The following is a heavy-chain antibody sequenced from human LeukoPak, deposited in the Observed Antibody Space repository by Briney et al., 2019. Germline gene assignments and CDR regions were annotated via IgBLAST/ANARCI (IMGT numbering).Heavy chain of an antibody. CDR2: INHSGST. V-gene: IGHV4-34*01. CDR1: GGSFSGYY. Sequence: SETLSLTCAVYGGSFSGYYWSWIRQPPGKGLEWIGEINHSGSTNYNPSLKSRVTISVDTSKNQFSLKLSSVTAADTAVYYCARASAALFGYRGQGTLVTVSS. J-gene: IGHJ4*02. CDR3: ARASAALFGY.